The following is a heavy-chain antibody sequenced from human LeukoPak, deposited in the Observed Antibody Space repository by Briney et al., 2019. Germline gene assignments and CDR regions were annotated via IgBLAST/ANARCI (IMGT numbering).Heavy chain of an antibody. CDR1: GYTFTSYG. J-gene: IGHJ4*02. CDR3: ARDQQVLWFGNIDY. V-gene: IGHV1-18*01. CDR2: ISAYNANT. D-gene: IGHD3-10*01. Sequence: GASVKVSCKASGYTFTSYGISWVRQAPGQGLEWMGWISAYNANTNYAQKLQGRVTMTTDTSTSTAYMELRSLRSDDTAVYYCARDQQVLWFGNIDYWGQGTLVTVSS.